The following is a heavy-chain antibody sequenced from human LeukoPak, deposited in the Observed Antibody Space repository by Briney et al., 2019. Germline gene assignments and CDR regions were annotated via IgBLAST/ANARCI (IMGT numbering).Heavy chain of an antibody. D-gene: IGHD3-10*01. CDR2: ICYSGST. J-gene: IGHJ4*02. V-gene: IGHV4-39*01. Sequence: SETLSLTCTVSGRSISSRSYYWGSIRQPPGKGLECIGSICYSGSTYYIPSVKTRVTISVDTYNNQFSLKLSSVTAADRAVYYCARRAMVRGGILLDYWGQGTLGTVSS. CDR3: ARRAMVRGGILLDY. CDR1: GRSISSRSYY.